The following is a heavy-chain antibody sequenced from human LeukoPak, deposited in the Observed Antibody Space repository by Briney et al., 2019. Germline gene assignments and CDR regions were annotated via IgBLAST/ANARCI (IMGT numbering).Heavy chain of an antibody. CDR3: AGWLVRGANWFDP. CDR2: IYHSGST. CDR1: GGSFSGYY. V-gene: IGHV4-34*01. Sequence: SETLSLTCAVYGGSFSGYYWSWVRQPPGKGLEWIGEIYHSGSTNYNPSLKSRVTISVDKSKNQFSLKLSSVTAADTAVYYCAGWLVRGANWFDPWGQGTLVTVSS. J-gene: IGHJ5*02. D-gene: IGHD6-19*01.